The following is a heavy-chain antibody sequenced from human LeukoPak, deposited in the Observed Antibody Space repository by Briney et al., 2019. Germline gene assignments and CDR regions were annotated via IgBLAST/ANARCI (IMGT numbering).Heavy chain of an antibody. Sequence: GGSLRLSCAASGFTFSSYGMYWVRQAPGKGLVWVSRINSDGSSTSYADSVKGRFTISRDNAKNTLYLQMNSLRADDTAVYYCARAQWDGWSYYYYYMDVWGKGTTVTISS. CDR2: INSDGSST. V-gene: IGHV3-74*01. CDR3: ARAQWDGWSYYYYYMDV. D-gene: IGHD6-19*01. CDR1: GFTFSSYG. J-gene: IGHJ6*03.